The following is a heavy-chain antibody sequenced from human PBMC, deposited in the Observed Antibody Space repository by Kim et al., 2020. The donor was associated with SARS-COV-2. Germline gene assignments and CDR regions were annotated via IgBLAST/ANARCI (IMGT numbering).Heavy chain of an antibody. CDR1: GFTFSSYW. D-gene: IGHD3-22*01. V-gene: IGHV3-7*01. CDR3: ARRGNYYDSSGYYPTRDAFDI. CDR2: IKQDGSEK. Sequence: GGSLRLSCAASGFTFSSYWMSWVRQAPGKGLEWVANIKQDGSEKYYVDSVKGRFTISRDNAKNSLYLQMNSLRAEDTAVYYCARRGNYYDSSGYYPTRDAFDIWGQGTMVTVSS. J-gene: IGHJ3*02.